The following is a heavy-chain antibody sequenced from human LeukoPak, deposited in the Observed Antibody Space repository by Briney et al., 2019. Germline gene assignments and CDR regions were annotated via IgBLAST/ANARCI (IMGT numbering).Heavy chain of an antibody. Sequence: SVKVSCEAFGGTFSSYTISWVRQAPGQGLEWMGRIIPILGIANYAQKFQGRVTITADKSTSTAYMELSSLRSEDTAVYYCARSAVDTAMGADFDYWGQGTLVTVSS. V-gene: IGHV1-69*02. CDR1: GGTFSSYT. CDR3: ARSAVDTAMGADFDY. CDR2: IIPILGIA. J-gene: IGHJ4*02. D-gene: IGHD5-18*01.